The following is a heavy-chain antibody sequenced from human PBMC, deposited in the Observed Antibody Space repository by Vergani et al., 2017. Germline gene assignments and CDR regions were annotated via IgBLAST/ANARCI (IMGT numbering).Heavy chain of an antibody. D-gene: IGHD2-2*02. CDR2: IYTSGST. CDR3: AREDIVVVPAAIQDFGYYYYYVMDV. CDR1: GGSISSYY. V-gene: IGHV4-4*07. Sequence: QVQLQESGPGLVKPSETLSLTCTVSGGSISSYYWSWIRQPAGKGLEWIGRIYTSGSTNYNPSLKSRVTMSVDTSKNQFSLKLSSVTAADTAVYYCAREDIVVVPAAIQDFGYYYYYVMDVWGQGTTVTVSS. J-gene: IGHJ6*02.